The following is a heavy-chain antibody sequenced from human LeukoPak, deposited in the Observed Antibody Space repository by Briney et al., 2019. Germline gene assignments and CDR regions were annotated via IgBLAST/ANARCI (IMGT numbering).Heavy chain of an antibody. CDR1: GFTFSSYW. V-gene: IGHV3-23*01. Sequence: PGGSLRLSCAASGFTFSSYWMHWVRQAPGKGLVWVSAISGSGGSTYYADSVKGRFTISRDNSKNTLYLQMNSLRAEDTAVYYCAKEGYYDSSGYPGSYYGMDVWGQGTTVTVSS. CDR2: ISGSGGST. D-gene: IGHD3-22*01. CDR3: AKEGYYDSSGYPGSYYGMDV. J-gene: IGHJ6*02.